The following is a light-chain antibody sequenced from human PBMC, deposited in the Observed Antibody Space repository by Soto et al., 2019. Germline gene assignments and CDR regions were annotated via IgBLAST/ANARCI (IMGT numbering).Light chain of an antibody. CDR2: EDN. Sequence: NFMLTQPHSMSCSPGKTVTISCTRISGSVASNHVQWYQQRPGSSPTTVIFEDNQRPSGVPDRFSGSIDTSSNSASLSISGLKTEDEADYSCQSYDGSNWVFGGGTKLTVL. J-gene: IGLJ3*02. CDR3: QSYDGSNWV. CDR1: SGSVASNH. V-gene: IGLV6-57*01.